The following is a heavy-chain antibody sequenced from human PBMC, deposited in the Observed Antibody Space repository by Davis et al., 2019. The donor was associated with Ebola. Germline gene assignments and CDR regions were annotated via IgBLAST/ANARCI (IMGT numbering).Heavy chain of an antibody. D-gene: IGHD4-17*01. CDR1: GFTFSSYG. CDR2: IWYDGSNK. CDR3: TSTLDGDYVDY. V-gene: IGHV3-33*08. Sequence: GESLKISCVASGFTFSSYGMHWVRQAPGKGLEWVAVIWYDGSNKYYADSVKGRFTISRDDSKNTAYLQMNSLKTEDTAVYYCTSTLDGDYVDYWGQGTLVTVSS. J-gene: IGHJ4*02.